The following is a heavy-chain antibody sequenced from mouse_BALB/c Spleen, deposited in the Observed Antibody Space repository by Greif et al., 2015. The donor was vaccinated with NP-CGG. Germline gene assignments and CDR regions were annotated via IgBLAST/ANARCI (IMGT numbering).Heavy chain of an antibody. CDR2: ISYRGST. Sequence: EVKLMESGPSLVKPSQTLSLTCSVTGDSITSGYWNWIRKFPGNKLEYMGNISYRGSTYYNPSLKSRISITRDTSKNQYYLQLNSVTTEDTATYYCARWVVGRAMDYWGQGTSVTVSS. J-gene: IGHJ4*01. D-gene: IGHD4-1*01. CDR3: ARWVVGRAMDY. V-gene: IGHV3-8*02. CDR1: GDSITSGY.